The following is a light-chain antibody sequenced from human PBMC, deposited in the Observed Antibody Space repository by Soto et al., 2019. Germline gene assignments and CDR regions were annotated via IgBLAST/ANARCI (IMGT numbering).Light chain of an antibody. CDR1: QSISAS. V-gene: IGKV1-39*01. CDR2: RAS. J-gene: IGKJ1*01. CDR3: QQSYSSPWT. Sequence: DIQMTQSPSSLSASVGDSVTISCRASQSISASLNWYQQKPGAAPRLLISRASSVMSGVPPRFSGRGSGRDFTLIISSLRPEDIGTYFCQQSYSSPWTFGPGTKVEIK.